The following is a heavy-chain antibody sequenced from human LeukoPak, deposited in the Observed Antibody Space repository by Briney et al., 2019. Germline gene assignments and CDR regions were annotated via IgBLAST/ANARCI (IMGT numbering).Heavy chain of an antibody. CDR2: ISAYNGNT. CDR3: ARDADYYYDSSGYNWFDP. D-gene: IGHD3-22*01. Sequence: ASVRVSCKASGYTFTSYGISWVRQAPGQGLEWMGWISAYNGNTNYAQKLQGRVTMTTDTSTSTAYMELRSLRSDDTAVYYCARDADYYYDSSGYNWFDPWGQGTLVTVSS. V-gene: IGHV1-18*01. J-gene: IGHJ5*02. CDR1: GYTFTSYG.